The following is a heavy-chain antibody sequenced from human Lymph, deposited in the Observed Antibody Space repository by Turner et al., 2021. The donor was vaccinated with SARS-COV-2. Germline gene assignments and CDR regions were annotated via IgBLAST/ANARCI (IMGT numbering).Heavy chain of an antibody. Sequence: QVHLVQSWAKVKKPGSSVKVSCTASGRTLISYAINWVRQVPGHGLEWMGGSSPIFGTANYAQKFQGRVTITADETTSTVYMELSSLISEDTAVYYCARAEFDIVVVPVASRYYYGMDVWGQGTTVTVSS. J-gene: IGHJ6*02. V-gene: IGHV1-69*01. D-gene: IGHD2-2*01. CDR1: GRTLISYA. CDR2: SSPIFGTA. CDR3: ARAEFDIVVVPVASRYYYGMDV.